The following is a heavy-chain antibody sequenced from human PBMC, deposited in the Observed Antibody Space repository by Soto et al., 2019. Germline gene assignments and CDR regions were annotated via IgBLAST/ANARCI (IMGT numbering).Heavy chain of an antibody. Sequence: QVQLVQSGAEVKKPGASVKVSCKASGYTFTGYYMHWVRQAPGQGLEWMGWINPNSGGTNYAKKFQGWVTMTRDTSISRAYMELSRLRSDDTAVYYCARGPGDIVVVVAATSDAFDIWGQGTMVTVSS. V-gene: IGHV1-2*04. D-gene: IGHD2-15*01. CDR3: ARGPGDIVVVVAATSDAFDI. J-gene: IGHJ3*02. CDR1: GYTFTGYY. CDR2: INPNSGGT.